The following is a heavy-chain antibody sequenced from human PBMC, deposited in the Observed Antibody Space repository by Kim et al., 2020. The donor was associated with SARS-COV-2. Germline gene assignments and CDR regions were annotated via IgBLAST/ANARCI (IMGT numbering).Heavy chain of an antibody. J-gene: IGHJ5*02. CDR1: GGSISSSSYY. D-gene: IGHD2-2*01. V-gene: IGHV4-39*01. Sequence: SETLSLTCTVSGGSISSSSYYWGWIRQPPGKGLEWIGSIYYSGSTYYNPSLKSRVTISVDTSKNQFSLKLSSVTAAHTAVYYCARSPRGYCSSTSCPQFDWFDPWGQGTLVTVSS. CDR2: IYYSGST. CDR3: ARSPRGYCSSTSCPQFDWFDP.